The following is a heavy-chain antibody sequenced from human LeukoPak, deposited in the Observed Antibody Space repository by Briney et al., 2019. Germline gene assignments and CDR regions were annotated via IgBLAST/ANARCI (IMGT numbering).Heavy chain of an antibody. CDR3: ARDVGASAPDAFDI. D-gene: IGHD1-26*01. J-gene: IGHJ3*02. Sequence: PGGSLRLSCAASGFTFSTYNMNWVRQAPGKGLEWVSSISSSSNYIYYADSVKGRFTISRDNAKNSLYLQMNSLRAEDTDVYYCARDVGASAPDAFDIWGQGTMVTVSS. V-gene: IGHV3-21*01. CDR1: GFTFSTYN. CDR2: ISSSSNYI.